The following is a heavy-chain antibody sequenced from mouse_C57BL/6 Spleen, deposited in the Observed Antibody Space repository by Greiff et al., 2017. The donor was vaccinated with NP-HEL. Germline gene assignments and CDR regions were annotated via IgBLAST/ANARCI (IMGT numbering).Heavy chain of an antibody. CDR3: ARSWPFDY. V-gene: IGHV1-50*01. Sequence: VQLQQSGAELVKPGASVKLSCKASGYTFTSYWMQWVKQRPGQGLEWIGEIDPSDSYTNYNQKFKGKATLTVDTSSSTAYMQLSSLTSEDSAVYYCARSWPFDYWGQGTTLTVSS. J-gene: IGHJ2*01. CDR1: GYTFTSYW. CDR2: IDPSDSYT.